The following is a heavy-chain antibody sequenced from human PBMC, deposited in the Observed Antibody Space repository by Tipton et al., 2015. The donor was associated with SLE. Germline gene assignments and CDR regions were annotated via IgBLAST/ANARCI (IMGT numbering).Heavy chain of an antibody. Sequence: LRLSCTVSHDSVNSNIYSWGWIRQPPGEGLEWIGRRSWTGSTFYNPSLRGRLPISRDTSKNQFSLRLSSVTAADTAVDFCARCLRLQNLLRMGWHCGPGALLTVSS. V-gene: IGHV4-39*07. CDR3: ARCLRLQNLLRMGWH. J-gene: IGHJ4*02. CDR2: RSWTGST. D-gene: IGHD5/OR15-5a*01. CDR1: HDSVNSNIYS.